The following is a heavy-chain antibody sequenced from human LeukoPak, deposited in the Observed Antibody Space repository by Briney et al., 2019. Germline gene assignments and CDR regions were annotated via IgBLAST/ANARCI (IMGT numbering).Heavy chain of an antibody. CDR3: AREVMDNLRFDY. V-gene: IGHV1-46*01. D-gene: IGHD1-14*01. Sequence: ASVKVSCKASGYTFTSYYMHWVRQAPGQGLEWMGIINPSGGDTSYAQKFQGRLTMTRDTSTNTVYMELSSLRSEDTAVYYCAREVMDNLRFDYWGQGTLVTVSS. CDR2: INPSGGDT. CDR1: GYTFTSYY. J-gene: IGHJ4*02.